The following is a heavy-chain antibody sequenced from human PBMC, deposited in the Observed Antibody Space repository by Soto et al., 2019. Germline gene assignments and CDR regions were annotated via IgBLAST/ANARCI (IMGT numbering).Heavy chain of an antibody. CDR3: AKNPSTWVYYGMDV. Sequence: GGSLRLSCAASGFTFSSYAMTWVRQAPGKGLEWVSVISGTGGSTYYSDSVKGRFTSSRDNSDNTVYLQMKSLRAEDTAIYYCAKNPSTWVYYGMDVWGQGTTVTVSS. D-gene: IGHD6-13*01. CDR2: ISGTGGST. V-gene: IGHV3-23*01. CDR1: GFTFSSYA. J-gene: IGHJ6*02.